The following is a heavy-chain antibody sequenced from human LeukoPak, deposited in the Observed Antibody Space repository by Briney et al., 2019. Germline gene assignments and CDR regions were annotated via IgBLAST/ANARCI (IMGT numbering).Heavy chain of an antibody. V-gene: IGHV4-61*09. CDR1: GDSISSGGYY. Sequence: SETLSLTCTVSGDSISSGGYYWSWIRQPAGQGLDWIGHIYSSGSTNYNPSLNSRVTISIDTSKNQFSLKLSSVTAADTAVYYCARVAYDFWSGYYHLDYWGQGTLVTVSS. D-gene: IGHD3-3*01. CDR3: ARVAYDFWSGYYHLDY. CDR2: IYSSGST. J-gene: IGHJ4*02.